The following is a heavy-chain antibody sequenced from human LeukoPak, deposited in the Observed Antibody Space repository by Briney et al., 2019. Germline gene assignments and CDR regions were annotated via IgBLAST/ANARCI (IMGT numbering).Heavy chain of an antibody. J-gene: IGHJ4*02. CDR2: IYYSGST. Sequence: SETLSLTCTVSGGSISSYYWIWIRQPPGKGLEWIGYIYYSGSTNYNPSLKSRVTISVDTSKNQFALKLSSVTAADTAVYYCARGGSETYYHYWGQGTLVTVSS. CDR1: GGSISSYY. V-gene: IGHV4-59*01. D-gene: IGHD2-21*01. CDR3: ARGGSETYYHY.